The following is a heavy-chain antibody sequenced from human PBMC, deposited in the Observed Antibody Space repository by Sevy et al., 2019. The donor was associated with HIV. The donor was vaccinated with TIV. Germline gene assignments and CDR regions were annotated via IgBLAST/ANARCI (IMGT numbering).Heavy chain of an antibody. J-gene: IGHJ6*02. CDR1: GFIVNSNY. Sequence: GGSLRLSCAASGFIVNSNYMSWVRQAPGKGLEWVSVTYSGGRTYTADSVKGRFTISRDNSKNTLYLQMNSLRAEDTAVYYCARVLGRDSGYGMDAWGQGTTVTVSS. V-gene: IGHV3-53*01. CDR2: TYSGGRT. D-gene: IGHD2-21*02. CDR3: ARVLGRDSGYGMDA.